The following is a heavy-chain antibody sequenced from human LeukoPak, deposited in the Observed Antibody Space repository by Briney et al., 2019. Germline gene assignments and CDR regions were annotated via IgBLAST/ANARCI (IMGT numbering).Heavy chain of an antibody. V-gene: IGHV3-21*01. CDR3: ARVGIVESMDV. CDR2: ISSSSSYI. CDR1: GFTFSSYS. J-gene: IGHJ6*02. D-gene: IGHD2-15*01. Sequence: GGSLRLSCAASGFTFSSYSMNWVRQAPGKGLEWVSSISSSSSYIYYADSVKGRFIISRDNAKNSLYLQMNSLRAEDTAVYYCARVGIVESMDVWGQGTTVTVSS.